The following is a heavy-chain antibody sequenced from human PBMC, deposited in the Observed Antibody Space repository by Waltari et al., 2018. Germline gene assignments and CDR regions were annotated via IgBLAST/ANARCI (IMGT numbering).Heavy chain of an antibody. D-gene: IGHD6-25*01. V-gene: IGHV3-7*01. J-gene: IGHJ2*01. CDR1: GFLLSNYW. Sequence: EVQLVESGGGLVQPGGSLKLTCAASGFLLSNYWMSWVRQAPGKGLEWVASIKQDGSETYFVDSLKGRFTISRDNTENSMYLQMDSLRAEDTAHYYCARDSLATGYWYFDQWGRGTLVTVSS. CDR2: IKQDGSET. CDR3: ARDSLATGYWYFDQ.